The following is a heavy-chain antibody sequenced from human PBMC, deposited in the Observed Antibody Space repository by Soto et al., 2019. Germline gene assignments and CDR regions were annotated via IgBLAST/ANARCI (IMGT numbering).Heavy chain of an antibody. J-gene: IGHJ5*02. V-gene: IGHV3-20*04. CDR3: ARLIAAAATDWFDP. CDR2: INWNGGST. D-gene: IGHD6-13*01. Sequence: GGSLRLSCAASGFTFDDYGMSWVRQAPGKGLEWVSGINWNGGSTGYADSVKGRFTISRDNAKNSLYLQMNSLRAEDTALYYCARLIAAAATDWFDPWGQGTLVTVSS. CDR1: GFTFDDYG.